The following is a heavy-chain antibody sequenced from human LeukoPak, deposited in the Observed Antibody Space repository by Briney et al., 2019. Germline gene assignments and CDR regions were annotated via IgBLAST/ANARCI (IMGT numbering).Heavy chain of an antibody. CDR3: ARDGPTYYGSVLNWFDP. Sequence: GASVKVSCKASGGTFSSYAISRVRQAPGQGLEWMGGIIPIFGTANYAQKFQGRVTITADESTSTAYMELSSLRSEDTAVYYCARDGPTYYGSVLNWFDPWGQGTLVTVSS. V-gene: IGHV1-69*01. D-gene: IGHD3-10*01. CDR1: GGTFSSYA. J-gene: IGHJ5*02. CDR2: IIPIFGTA.